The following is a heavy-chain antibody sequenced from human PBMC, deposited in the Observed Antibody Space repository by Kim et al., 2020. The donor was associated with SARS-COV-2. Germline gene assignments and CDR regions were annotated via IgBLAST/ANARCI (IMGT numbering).Heavy chain of an antibody. J-gene: IGHJ4*02. CDR2: IYPGDSDT. CDR3: ARHSITMVRGVIADYFDY. V-gene: IGHV5-51*01. D-gene: IGHD3-10*01. Sequence: GESLKISCKGSGYSFTSYWIGWVRQMPGKGLEWMGIIYPGDSDTRYSPSFQGQVTISADKSISTAYLQWSSLKASDTAMYYCARHSITMVRGVIADYFDYWGQRTLVTVSS. CDR1: GYSFTSYW.